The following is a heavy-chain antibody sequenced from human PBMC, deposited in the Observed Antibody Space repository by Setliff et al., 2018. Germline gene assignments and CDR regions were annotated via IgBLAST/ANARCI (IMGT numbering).Heavy chain of an antibody. Sequence: SETLSLTCGGYGGSISDYYWSWIRQPPGKGLEWIGSIYHSGGTYYNPSLKSRVTISVDTSKNQFSLKLSSVTAADTAVYYCARQVSWFDPWGQGTLVTVSS. CDR3: ARQVSWFDP. CDR1: GGSISDYY. V-gene: IGHV4-34*01. J-gene: IGHJ5*02. CDR2: IYHSGGT.